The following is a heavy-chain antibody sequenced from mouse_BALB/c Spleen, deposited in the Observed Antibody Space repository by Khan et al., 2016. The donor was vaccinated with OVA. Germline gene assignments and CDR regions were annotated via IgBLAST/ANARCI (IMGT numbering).Heavy chain of an antibody. D-gene: IGHD2-13*01. CDR1: GYSFTGYT. Sequence: VQLQQSGPELVKPGASMEMSCKASGYSFTGYTMNWVKQSHVKNLEWIGLINPYNGGTAYNQKFRGKATLTVDKSSNTAYMELLTLTSEDSAVYYCLRSSSYGDYVEAWFAYWGQGTLVTVSA. V-gene: IGHV1-37*01. CDR2: INPYNGGT. J-gene: IGHJ3*01. CDR3: LRSSSYGDYVEAWFAY.